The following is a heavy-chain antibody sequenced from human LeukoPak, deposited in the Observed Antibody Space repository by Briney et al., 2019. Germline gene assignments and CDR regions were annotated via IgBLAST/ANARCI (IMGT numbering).Heavy chain of an antibody. CDR3: AKDSRIVPAATEFDY. CDR2: ITDNGGGT. V-gene: IGHV3-23*01. J-gene: IGHJ4*02. D-gene: IGHD2-2*01. Sequence: GGSLRLSCAASGFTFSSCAMSWVRQTPGMRLEWVLAITDNGGGTYYTDSVKGRSTISGDNSKNTLYLQMNNLRAEDTAVYYCAKDSRIVPAATEFDYWGQGTFVTVSS. CDR1: GFTFSSCA.